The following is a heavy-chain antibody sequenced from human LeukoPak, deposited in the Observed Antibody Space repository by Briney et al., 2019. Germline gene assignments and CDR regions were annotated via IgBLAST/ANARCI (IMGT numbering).Heavy chain of an antibody. J-gene: IGHJ4*02. CDR3: ARDELLGDSSGYSRPFDY. V-gene: IGHV1-18*01. D-gene: IGHD3-22*01. Sequence: ASVKVSCKASGYTFTSYGISWVRQAPGQGLEWMGRISAYNGNTNYAQKLQGRVTMTTDTSTSTAYMELRSLRSDDTAVYYCARDELLGDSSGYSRPFDYWGQGTLVTVSS. CDR1: GYTFTSYG. CDR2: ISAYNGNT.